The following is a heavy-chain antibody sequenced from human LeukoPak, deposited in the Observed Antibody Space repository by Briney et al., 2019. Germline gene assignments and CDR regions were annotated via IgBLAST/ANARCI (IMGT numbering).Heavy chain of an antibody. CDR1: GYGFTSYW. V-gene: IGHV5-51*01. D-gene: IGHD6-6*01. CDR3: ARHGEQLAPDY. CDR2: IYPGDSDT. Sequence: GEPLKISCQGSGYGFTSYWIGWGRRMPGKGRGWMGIIYPGDSDTRYSPSFQGQVTISADKSISTAYLQWSSLKASDTAMYYCARHGEQLAPDYWGQGTLVTVSS. J-gene: IGHJ4*02.